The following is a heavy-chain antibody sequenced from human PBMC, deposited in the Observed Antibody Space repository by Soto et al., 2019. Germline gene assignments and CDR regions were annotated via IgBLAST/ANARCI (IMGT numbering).Heavy chain of an antibody. Sequence: GECQTATWKNSEYRFTRYWIVWVIQIPGKGLEWMGIIYPGDSDTRYSPSFQGKVTISPDKSISTAYLQWSSLKASDTAMYYCARQRSPGNGMDVWGQGTTVTVS. D-gene: IGHD3-10*01. CDR1: EYRFTRYW. CDR3: ARQRSPGNGMDV. J-gene: IGHJ6*01. V-gene: IGHV5-51*01. CDR2: IYPGDSDT.